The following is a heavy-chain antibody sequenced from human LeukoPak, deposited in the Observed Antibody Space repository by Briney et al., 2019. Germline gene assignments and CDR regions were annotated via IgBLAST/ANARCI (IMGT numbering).Heavy chain of an antibody. V-gene: IGHV1-58*01. D-gene: IGHD6-13*01. J-gene: IGHJ5*02. Sequence: SVKVSCKASGLTFTIRSAVQWVRQGRGQSLEWIGWIVVDSDNTNYAENFQERVTITRDMSASTSYMELSSLRSEDTAVYFCAAPYTSSWFDMWGQGTLVTVSS. CDR1: GLTFTIRSA. CDR3: AAPYTSSWFDM. CDR2: IVVDSDNT.